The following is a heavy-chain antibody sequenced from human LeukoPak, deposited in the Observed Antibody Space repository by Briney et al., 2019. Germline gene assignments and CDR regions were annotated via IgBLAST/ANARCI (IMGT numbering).Heavy chain of an antibody. CDR2: VSGSGGIT. D-gene: IGHD1-14*01. J-gene: IGHJ4*02. CDR3: ATEGFDN. CDR1: GFTFISYG. V-gene: IGHV3-23*01. Sequence: GGSLRLSCAAPGFTFISYGMHWVGKAPGKGLDWVSIVSGSGGITNSADSVKGRFTISRDNSKNTVYLEMNSLRAEDTAVYYCATEGFDNWGQGTLVSVSS.